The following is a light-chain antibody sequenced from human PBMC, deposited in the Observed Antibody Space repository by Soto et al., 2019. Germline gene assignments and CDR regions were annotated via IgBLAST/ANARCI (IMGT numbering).Light chain of an antibody. CDR3: AAWDDMLV. V-gene: IGLV1-47*01. CDR2: RNN. Sequence: QSVLTQRPSASVTPGQRGTISCSGSSSNIVSNYVSWYQQGPGTAPKHLIYRNNQRPSGVPDRVSGSKSGTSDSLAISGLLYEDEADYYCAAWDDMLVFGGGTKLTVL. CDR1: SSNIVSNY. J-gene: IGLJ2*01.